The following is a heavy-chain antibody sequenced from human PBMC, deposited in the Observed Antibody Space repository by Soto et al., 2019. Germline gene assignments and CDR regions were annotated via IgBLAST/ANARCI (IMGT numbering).Heavy chain of an antibody. D-gene: IGHD3-3*01. J-gene: IGHJ4*02. CDR1: GFTFSSYA. Sequence: GGSLRLSCAASGFTFSSYAMSWVRQAPGKGLEWVSAISGSGGSTYYADSVKGRFTISRDNSKNTLYLQMNSLRAEDRAVYYWAKEGRRITIFGVVIIGYFDYWGQGTLVTVSS. CDR2: ISGSGGST. V-gene: IGHV3-23*01. CDR3: AKEGRRITIFGVVIIGYFDY.